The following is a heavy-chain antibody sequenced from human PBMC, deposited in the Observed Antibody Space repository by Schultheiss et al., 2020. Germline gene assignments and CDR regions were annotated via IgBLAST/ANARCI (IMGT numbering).Heavy chain of an antibody. D-gene: IGHD2-2*01. J-gene: IGHJ6*02. CDR2: INHSGST. CDR3: ARDRLVRIPAALTYYYYGLDV. Sequence: SETLSLTCAVYGGSFSGYYWSWIRQPPGKGLEWIGEINHSGSTNYNPSLKSRVTISVDTSKNQFSLKLSSLTAADTAVYYCARDRLVRIPAALTYYYYGLDVWGLGTTVTVSS. CDR1: GGSFSGYY. V-gene: IGHV4-34*01.